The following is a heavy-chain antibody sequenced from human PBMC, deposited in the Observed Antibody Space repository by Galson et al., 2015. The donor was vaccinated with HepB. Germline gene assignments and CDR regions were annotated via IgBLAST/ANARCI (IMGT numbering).Heavy chain of an antibody. CDR2: ISNSGGNT. V-gene: IGHV3-23*01. CDR1: GFTFSSFA. J-gene: IGHJ5*02. D-gene: IGHD4-23*01. CDR3: ARVRVATTAWFDP. Sequence: SLRLSCAATGFTFSSFAMTWVRQAPGKGLEWLAVISNSGGNTHYAESVKGRFTISRDKPKNTLPLHVISLRVEDTAKYYCARVRVATTAWFDPWGQGTLVTASS.